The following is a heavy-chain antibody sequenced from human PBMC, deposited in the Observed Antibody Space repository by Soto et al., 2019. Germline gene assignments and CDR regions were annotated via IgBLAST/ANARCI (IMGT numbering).Heavy chain of an antibody. D-gene: IGHD3-3*01. Sequence: GESLKISCKGSGCSFTSYWIGWVRQMPGKGLEWMGIIYPGDSDTRYSPSFQGQVTISADKSISTAYLQWSSLKASDTAMYYCARYESSSGYYYYYYGMDVWGQGTTVTVSS. CDR1: GCSFTSYW. CDR3: ARYESSSGYYYYYYGMDV. CDR2: IYPGDSDT. V-gene: IGHV5-51*01. J-gene: IGHJ6*02.